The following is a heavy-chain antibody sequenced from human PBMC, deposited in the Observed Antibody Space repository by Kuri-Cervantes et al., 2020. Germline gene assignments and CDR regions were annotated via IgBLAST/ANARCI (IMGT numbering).Heavy chain of an antibody. Sequence: GESLKISCAASGFTFSSYWMSWVRQAPGKGLEWVANIKQDGSEKYYVDSAKGRFTISRDNAKNSLYLQMNSLRAEDTAVYYCARGDDAFDIWGQGTMVTVSS. J-gene: IGHJ3*02. CDR3: ARGDDAFDI. CDR2: IKQDGSEK. V-gene: IGHV3-7*01. CDR1: GFTFSSYW.